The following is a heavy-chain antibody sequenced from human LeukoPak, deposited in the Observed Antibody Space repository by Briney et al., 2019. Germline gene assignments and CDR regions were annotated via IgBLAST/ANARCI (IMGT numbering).Heavy chain of an antibody. CDR3: ARDQDSGSYSFIL. D-gene: IGHD1-26*01. V-gene: IGHV3-11*04. J-gene: IGHJ4*02. CDR1: GFTFSDYY. CDR2: ISSSGSTI. Sequence: GGSLRLSCAASGFTFSDYYMSWIRQAPGKGLEWVSYISSSGSTIYYADSVKGRFTISRDNAKNSLYLQMNSLRAEDTAVYYCARDQDSGSYSFILWGQGTLVTVSS.